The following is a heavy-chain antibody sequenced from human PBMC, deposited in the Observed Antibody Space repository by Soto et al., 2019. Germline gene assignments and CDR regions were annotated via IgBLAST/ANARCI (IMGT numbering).Heavy chain of an antibody. V-gene: IGHV4-31*03. J-gene: IGHJ4*02. CDR3: ASWGIDDSRGYLY. Sequence: QVQLQESGPGLVKPSQTLSLTCTVSGGSISSGGHYWSWIRQHPGKGLEWIGSIYYTVSTYYNPSLKSRVTMSVDTSKSQFSLKLNSVTAADTAVYYCASWGIDDSRGYLYWGKGTLVTVSS. D-gene: IGHD3-22*01. CDR1: GGSISSGGHY. CDR2: IYYTVST.